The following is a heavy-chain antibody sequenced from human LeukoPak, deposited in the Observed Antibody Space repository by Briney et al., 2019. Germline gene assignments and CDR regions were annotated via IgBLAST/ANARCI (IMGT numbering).Heavy chain of an antibody. V-gene: IGHV3-53*01. CDR1: GFTFSDYY. CDR2: IYSGGST. J-gene: IGHJ4*02. D-gene: IGHD3-10*01. Sequence: PGGSLRLSCAASGFTFSDYYMSWVRQAPGKGLEWVSVIYSGGSTYYADSVKGRFTISRDNSKNTLYLQMNSLRAEDTAVYYCARSRFGEYFDYWGQGTLVTVSS. CDR3: ARSRFGEYFDY.